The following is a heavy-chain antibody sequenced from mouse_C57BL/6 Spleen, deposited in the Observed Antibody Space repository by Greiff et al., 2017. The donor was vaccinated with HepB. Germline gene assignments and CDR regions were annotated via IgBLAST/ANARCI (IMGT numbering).Heavy chain of an antibody. CDR1: GYSFTGYY. CDR3: ARSLTTVVVNPFDY. CDR2: INPSTGGT. D-gene: IGHD1-1*01. J-gene: IGHJ2*01. V-gene: IGHV1-42*01. Sequence: EVQLQQSGPELVKPGASVKISCKASGYSFTGYYMNWVKQSPEKSLEWIGEINPSTGGTTYNQKFKAKATLTVDKSSSTAYMQLKSLTSEDSAVYYCARSLTTVVVNPFDYWGQGTTLTVSS.